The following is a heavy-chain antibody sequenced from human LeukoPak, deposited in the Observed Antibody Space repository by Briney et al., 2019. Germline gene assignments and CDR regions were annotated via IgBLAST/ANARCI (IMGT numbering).Heavy chain of an antibody. D-gene: IGHD5-18*01. J-gene: IGHJ3*01. CDR1: GYTFTSYY. CDR3: AGDWGYSYVGPDGTP. V-gene: IGHV1-46*01. CDR2: INPSGGST. Sequence: ASVKVSCKASGYTFTSYYMHWVRQAPGQGLEWVGIINPSGGSTSYAQKFQGRVTMTRDTSTSTVYMELSSLRSEDTAVYYCAGDWGYSYVGPDGTPWGQGTMVTVSS.